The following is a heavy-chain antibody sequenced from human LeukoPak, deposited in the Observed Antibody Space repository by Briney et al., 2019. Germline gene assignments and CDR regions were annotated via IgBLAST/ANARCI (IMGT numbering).Heavy chain of an antibody. D-gene: IGHD3-3*01. V-gene: IGHV4-34*01. CDR3: ARDITIFGVVPWYFDL. J-gene: IGHJ2*01. Sequence: TSETLSLTCAVYGGSFSGYYWSWIRQPPGKGLEWIGEINHSGSTNYNPSLKSRVTISVDTSKNQFSLKLSSVTAADTAVYYCARDITIFGVVPWYFDLWGQGSLVTASS. CDR1: GGSFSGYY. CDR2: INHSGST.